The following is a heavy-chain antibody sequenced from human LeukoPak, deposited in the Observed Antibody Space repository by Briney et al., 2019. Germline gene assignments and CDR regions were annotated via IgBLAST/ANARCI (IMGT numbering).Heavy chain of an antibody. J-gene: IGHJ3*02. V-gene: IGHV4-61*02. Sequence: PSETLSLTCTVSGGSISSGSYYWSWIRQPAGKGLEWIGRIYTSGSTNYNPSLKSRVTISVDTSKNQFSLKLSSVTAADTAVYYCARSGYSDDAFDIWGQGTMVTVSS. CDR1: GGSISSGSYY. CDR3: ARSGYSDDAFDI. CDR2: IYTSGST. D-gene: IGHD3-22*01.